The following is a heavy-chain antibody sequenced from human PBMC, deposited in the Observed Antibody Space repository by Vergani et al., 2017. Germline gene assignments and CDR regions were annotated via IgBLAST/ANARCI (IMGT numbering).Heavy chain of an antibody. CDR2: IDPSDSYT. V-gene: IGHV5-10-1*01. CDR3: ARRIEGYYYGSGSYYNDY. CDR1: GYSFTSYW. Sequence: EVQLVQSGAEVKKPGESLRISCKGSGYSFTSYWISWVRQMPGKGLEWMGRIDPSDSYTNYSPSFQGHVTISADKSSSTAYLQWSSLKASDTAMYYCARRIEGYYYGSGSYYNDYWGQGTLVTVSS. J-gene: IGHJ4*02. D-gene: IGHD3-10*01.